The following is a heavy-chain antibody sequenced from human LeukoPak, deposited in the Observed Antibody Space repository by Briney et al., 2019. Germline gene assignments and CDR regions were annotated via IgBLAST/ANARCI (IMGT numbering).Heavy chain of an antibody. J-gene: IGHJ4*02. CDR1: GFIFSDYH. CDR2: ISPRGDAV. CDR3: SGGRDAAVAGPGGYFDY. Sequence: GGSLRLSCAASGFIFSDYHMSWVRQAPGKGLECVSYISPRGDAVYFADSVKGRFTISRDNAKNSLFLQMSSLTAEDTAVYYCSGGRDAAVAGPGGYFDYWGQGSLVTVSS. V-gene: IGHV3-11*01. D-gene: IGHD6-19*01.